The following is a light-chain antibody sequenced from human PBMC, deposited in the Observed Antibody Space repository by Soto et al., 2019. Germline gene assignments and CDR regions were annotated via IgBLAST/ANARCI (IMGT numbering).Light chain of an antibody. J-gene: IGKJ1*01. Sequence: EIVLTQSPGTLSLSPVERATLSCTASQSVSSSYLAWYQQKPGQAPRLLIYDASSRATGIPDRFSGSGSGTDFTLTISRLEPEDFAVYYCQQYSSSRTFGQGTKVDIK. CDR3: QQYSSSRT. V-gene: IGKV3-20*01. CDR1: QSVSSSY. CDR2: DAS.